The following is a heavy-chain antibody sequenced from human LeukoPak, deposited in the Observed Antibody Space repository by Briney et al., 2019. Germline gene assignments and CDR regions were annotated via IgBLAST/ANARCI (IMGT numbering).Heavy chain of an antibody. CDR3: ARDLSRRYYYYYMDV. CDR1: GYTFTSYY. J-gene: IGHJ6*03. V-gene: IGHV1-46*01. Sequence: ASVKVSCKASGYTFTSYYMHWVRQAPGQGLEWMGIINPSGGSTSYAQKFQGRVTMTRDMSTSTVYVELSSLRSEDTAVYYCARDLSRRYYYYYMDVWGKGTTVTVSS. CDR2: INPSGGST. D-gene: IGHD3-16*01.